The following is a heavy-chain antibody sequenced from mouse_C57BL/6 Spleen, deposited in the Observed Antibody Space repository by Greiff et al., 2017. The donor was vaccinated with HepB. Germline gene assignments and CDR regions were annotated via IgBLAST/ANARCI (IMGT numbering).Heavy chain of an antibody. D-gene: IGHD2-5*01. CDR2: IDPSDSET. J-gene: IGHJ4*01. CDR1: GYTFTSYW. CDR3: ARQGCSNYEGSAMDY. Sequence: QVQLKQPGAELVRPGSSVKLSCKASGYTFTSYWMHWVKQRPIQGLEWIGNIDPSDSETHYNQKFKDKATLTVDKSSSTAYMQLISLTSEDSAVYDCARQGCSNYEGSAMDYWGQGTPVTVSS. V-gene: IGHV1-52*01.